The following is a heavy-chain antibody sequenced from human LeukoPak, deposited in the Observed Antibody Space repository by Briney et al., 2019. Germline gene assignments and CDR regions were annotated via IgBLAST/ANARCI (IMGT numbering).Heavy chain of an antibody. CDR3: VSFYETY. Sequence: GGSLRLSCATSAFTFSSYWMHWVRQAPGKGLVWVSRINSDGSWTSYADSVKGRFTISKDNAKNTVYLQMNNLRAEDTAVYYCVSFYETYWGRGTLVTVSS. J-gene: IGHJ4*02. D-gene: IGHD2-2*01. CDR2: INSDGSWT. CDR1: AFTFSSYW. V-gene: IGHV3-74*01.